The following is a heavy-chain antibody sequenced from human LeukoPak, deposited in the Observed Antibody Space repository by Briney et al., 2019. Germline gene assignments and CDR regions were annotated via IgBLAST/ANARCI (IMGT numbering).Heavy chain of an antibody. J-gene: IGHJ4*02. CDR1: GFTFGSYE. Sequence: GGSLRLSCAASGFTFGSYEMNWVRQAPGKGLEWVSYISSSGSTIYYADSVKGRFTISRDNAKNSLYLQMNSLRAEDTAVYYCARDFRQLWLRTFDYWGQGTLVTVSS. D-gene: IGHD5-18*01. CDR2: ISSSGSTI. CDR3: ARDFRQLWLRTFDY. V-gene: IGHV3-48*03.